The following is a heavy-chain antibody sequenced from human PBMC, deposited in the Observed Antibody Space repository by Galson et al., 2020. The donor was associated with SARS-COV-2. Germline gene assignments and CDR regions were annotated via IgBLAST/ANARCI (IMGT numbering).Heavy chain of an antibody. CDR3: ARQVVRGGLRYFDY. CDR1: GYRLTSYW. J-gene: IGHJ4*02. CDR2: IYPGDSDT. D-gene: IGHD3-10*01. Sequence: GESLKISCKGSGYRLTSYWIGWVRQMPGQGLEWMGIIYPGDSDTRYSPSFQGQVTIPAEKSISTAYLPSSSLKASDTAMYYCARQVVRGGLRYFDYWGQGSLVTVSS. V-gene: IGHV5-51*01.